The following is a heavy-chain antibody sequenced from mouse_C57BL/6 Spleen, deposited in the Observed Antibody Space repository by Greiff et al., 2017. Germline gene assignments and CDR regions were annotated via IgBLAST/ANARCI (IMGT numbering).Heavy chain of an antibody. CDR2: IWSGGST. V-gene: IGHV2-2*01. Sequence: QVQLKESGPGLVQPSQSLSITCTVSGFSLTSYGVHWVRQSPGKGLEWLGVIWSGGSTDYNAAFISRLSISKDNSKSQVFFKMNSLQADDTAIYXCARKRDWDYYARDYWGQGTSVTVSS. CDR1: GFSLTSYG. J-gene: IGHJ4*01. CDR3: ARKRDWDYYARDY.